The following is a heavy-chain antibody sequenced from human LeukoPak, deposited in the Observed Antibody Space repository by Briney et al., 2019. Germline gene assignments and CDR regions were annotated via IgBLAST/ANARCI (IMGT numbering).Heavy chain of an antibody. V-gene: IGHV3-48*03. Sequence: GGSLRLSCVASGFIVSNYEMNWVRRAPGKGLEWISFIASDGSINYADFVKGRFTISRDNAKNSLYLQMNSLRAEDTAVYYCAELGITMIGGVWGKGTTVTISS. CDR3: AELGITMIGGV. J-gene: IGHJ6*04. CDR2: IASDGSI. D-gene: IGHD3-10*02. CDR1: GFIVSNYE.